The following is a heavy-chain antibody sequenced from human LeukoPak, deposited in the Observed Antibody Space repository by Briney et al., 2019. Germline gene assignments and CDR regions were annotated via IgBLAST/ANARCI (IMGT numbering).Heavy chain of an antibody. D-gene: IGHD5-18*01. CDR3: ARARDTAMVEDAFDI. CDR2: INPNSGGT. J-gene: IGHJ3*02. Sequence: GASVKVSCKASGYTFTGYYMHWVRQAPGQGLERMGWINPNSGGTNYAQKFQGRVTMTRDTSISTAYMELSRLRSDDTAVYYCARARDTAMVEDAFDIWGQGTMVTVSS. CDR1: GYTFTGYY. V-gene: IGHV1-2*02.